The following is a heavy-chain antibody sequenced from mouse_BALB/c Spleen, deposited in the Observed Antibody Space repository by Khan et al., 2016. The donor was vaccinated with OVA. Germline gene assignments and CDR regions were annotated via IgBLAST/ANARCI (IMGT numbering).Heavy chain of an antibody. Sequence: QVQLQQSGAELAKPGASVKMSCKASGYTFTTYWMHWVKQRPGQGLEWIGYINPTSGYTDYNEKLKDKATLSADKSSSTAYMQRSSLTSEDSAVYYCTRDRVDYWGQGTTLTVSS. CDR3: TRDRVDY. CDR1: GYTFTTYW. CDR2: INPTSGYT. V-gene: IGHV1-7*01. J-gene: IGHJ2*01.